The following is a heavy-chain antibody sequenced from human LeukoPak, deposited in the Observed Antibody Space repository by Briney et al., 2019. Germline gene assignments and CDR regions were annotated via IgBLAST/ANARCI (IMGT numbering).Heavy chain of an antibody. Sequence: PGRSLRLSCAASGFTFDDYAMHWVRHAPGKGLVWVSRINSDGSSTSYADSVKGRFTISRDNAKNTLYLQMNSLRAEDTAVYYCARDRPAKYYDIPLDYWGQGTLVTVSS. J-gene: IGHJ4*02. CDR2: INSDGSST. V-gene: IGHV3-74*01. D-gene: IGHD3-9*01. CDR1: GFTFDDYA. CDR3: ARDRPAKYYDIPLDY.